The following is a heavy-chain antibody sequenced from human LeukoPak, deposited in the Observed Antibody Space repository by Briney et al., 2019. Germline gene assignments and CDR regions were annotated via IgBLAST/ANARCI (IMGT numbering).Heavy chain of an antibody. Sequence: GASVKVSCKASGYTFTSYGISWVRQAPGQGLEWMGWISAYNGNTNYAQKLQGRVTMTTDTSTSTAYMELRSLRSDETAVYYCASGPKGYCSGGSCYSYYYGMDVWGQGTTVTVSS. J-gene: IGHJ6*02. D-gene: IGHD2-15*01. CDR1: GYTFTSYG. CDR2: ISAYNGNT. CDR3: ASGPKGYCSGGSCYSYYYGMDV. V-gene: IGHV1-18*01.